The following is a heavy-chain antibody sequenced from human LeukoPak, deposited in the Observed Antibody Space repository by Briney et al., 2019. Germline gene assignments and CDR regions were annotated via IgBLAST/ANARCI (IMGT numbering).Heavy chain of an antibody. V-gene: IGHV4-59*01. CDR2: THFSGSS. D-gene: IGHD6-19*01. CDR3: ARGGWSLDP. Sequence: SETLSLTCTVSGGSISSYYWSWIRQPPGKGLEWIGYTHFSGSSSQNPSLNSRLTMSLDTSKNQFSLKLTSVTATDTAVYYCARGGWSLDPWGQGTLVTVSS. CDR1: GGSISSYY. J-gene: IGHJ5*02.